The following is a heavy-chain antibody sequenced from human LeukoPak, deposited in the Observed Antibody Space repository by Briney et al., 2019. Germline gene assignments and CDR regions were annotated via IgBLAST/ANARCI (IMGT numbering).Heavy chain of an antibody. CDR1: GGSISSYY. D-gene: IGHD4-11*01. CDR2: IYYSGST. V-gene: IGHV4-59*12. Sequence: SETLSLTCTVSGGSISSYYWSWIRQPPGKGLEWIGYIYYSGSTNYNPSLKSRVTISVDTSKNQFSLKLSSVTAADTAVYYCARGGDTVTPGHFGYWGQGTLVSVSS. CDR3: ARGGDTVTPGHFGY. J-gene: IGHJ4*02.